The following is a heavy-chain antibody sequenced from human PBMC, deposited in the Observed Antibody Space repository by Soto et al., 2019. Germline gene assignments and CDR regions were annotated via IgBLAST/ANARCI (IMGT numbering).Heavy chain of an antibody. CDR1: GFTFSSYG. Sequence: GGSLRLSCAASGFTFSSYGMHWVRQAPGKGLEWVAVISYDGSNKYYADSVKGRFTISRDNSKNTLYLQMNSLRAEDTAVYYCAKEGIFGVGNAFDIWGQGTMVTVSS. V-gene: IGHV3-30*18. CDR3: AKEGIFGVGNAFDI. D-gene: IGHD3-3*01. CDR2: ISYDGSNK. J-gene: IGHJ3*02.